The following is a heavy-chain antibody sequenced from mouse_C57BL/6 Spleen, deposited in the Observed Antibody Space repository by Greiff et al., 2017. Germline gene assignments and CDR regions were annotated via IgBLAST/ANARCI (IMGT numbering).Heavy chain of an antibody. V-gene: IGHV1-5*01. CDR1: GYTFTSYW. CDR3: TRGRDDGYSQYYAMDY. Sequence: EVQLQQSGPVLARPGASVKMSCKTSGYTFTSYWMHWVKQRPGQGLEWIGAIYPGNSDTSYNQKFKGKAKLTAVTSASTAYMELSSLTNEDSAVYYCTRGRDDGYSQYYAMDYWGQGTSVTVSS. CDR2: IYPGNSDT. D-gene: IGHD2-3*01. J-gene: IGHJ4*01.